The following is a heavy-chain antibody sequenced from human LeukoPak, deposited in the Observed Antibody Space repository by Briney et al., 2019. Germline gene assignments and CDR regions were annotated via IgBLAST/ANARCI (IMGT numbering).Heavy chain of an antibody. D-gene: IGHD3-16*01. V-gene: IGHV4-38-2*02. CDR1: GYSISSGYY. J-gene: IGHJ3*02. CDR3: ARVLITFGGIRPNAFDI. CDR2: IYYSGST. Sequence: PSETLSLTCTVSGYSISSGYYWGWIRQPPGKGLEWIGSIYYSGSTYYNPSLKSRVTISVDTSKNQFSLKLSSVTAADTAVYYCARVLITFGGIRPNAFDIWGQGTMVTVSS.